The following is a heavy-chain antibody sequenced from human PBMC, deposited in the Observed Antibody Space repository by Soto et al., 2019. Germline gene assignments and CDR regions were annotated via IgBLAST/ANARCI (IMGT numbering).Heavy chain of an antibody. V-gene: IGHV1-69*08. CDR2: IIPILGIA. CDR1: GGTFSSYT. CDR3: ARDVSGSYSFDY. Sequence: QVQLVQSGAEVKKPGSSVKVSCKASGGTFSSYTISWVRQAPGQGLEWMGRIIPILGIANYAQKFQGRVTITADKSTSTAYMELSSLRSEDTAVYYCARDVSGSYSFDYWGQGTLVTVSS. J-gene: IGHJ4*02. D-gene: IGHD1-26*01.